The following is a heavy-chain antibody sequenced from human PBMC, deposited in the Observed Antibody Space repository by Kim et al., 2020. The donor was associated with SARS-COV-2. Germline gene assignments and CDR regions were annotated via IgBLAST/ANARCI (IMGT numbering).Heavy chain of an antibody. CDR2: IYYSGST. CDR1: GGSVSSGSYY. J-gene: IGHJ6*02. Sequence: SETLSLTCTVSGGSVSSGSYYWSWIQQPPGKGLEWIGYIYYSGSTNYNPSLKSRVTISVDTSKNQFSLKLSSVTAADTAVYYCARGNYDFLFRYYGMDVWGQGTTVTVSS. V-gene: IGHV4-61*01. CDR3: ARGNYDFLFRYYGMDV. D-gene: IGHD3-3*01.